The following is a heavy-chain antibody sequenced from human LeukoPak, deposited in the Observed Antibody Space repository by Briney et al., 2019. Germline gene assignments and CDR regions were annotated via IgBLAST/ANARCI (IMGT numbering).Heavy chain of an antibody. V-gene: IGHV3-23*01. J-gene: IGHJ6*03. CDR1: GVAFSDYY. CDR3: AKDGNIVGGHDFYYHMDV. D-gene: IGHD2/OR15-2a*01. Sequence: PGGSLRLSCAASGVAFSDYYMSWIRQAPGKGLEWVSAISGSGGITYYADSVKGRFTISRDNSKNTLYLQMNSLRAEDTAVYYCAKDGNIVGGHDFYYHMDVWGXGTTVTVSS. CDR2: ISGSGGIT.